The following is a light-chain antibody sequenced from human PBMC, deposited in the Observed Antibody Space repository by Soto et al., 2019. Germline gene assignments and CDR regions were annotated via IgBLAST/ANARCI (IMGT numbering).Light chain of an antibody. V-gene: IGKV1-9*01. CDR2: AAS. J-gene: IGKJ4*01. CDR1: QGISSY. Sequence: DIVMTQSPSSLSASVGDSVTITCRASQGISSYLAWYQQEPGKAPKLLIYAASTLQSGVPSRFSGGGSGTDFNLTISRLQTEDFATYECQQLNSYPLTVGGRNKGDNK. CDR3: QQLNSYPLT.